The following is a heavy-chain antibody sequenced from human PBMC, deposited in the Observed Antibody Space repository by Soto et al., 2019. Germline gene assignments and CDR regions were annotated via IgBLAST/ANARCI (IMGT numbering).Heavy chain of an antibody. CDR3: ARDRYSSSYLWFDP. V-gene: IGHV4-30-4*01. CDR2: IYYSGST. Sequence: SEALSVTCTVSGGSISSDNYYWSWIRQPPGKGLEWIGYIYYSGSTYYNPSLKSRVTISVDTSKNQFSLKLSSVTAADTAVYYCARDRYSSSYLWFDPWGQGTLVTLSS. J-gene: IGHJ5*02. D-gene: IGHD6-13*01. CDR1: GGSISSDNYY.